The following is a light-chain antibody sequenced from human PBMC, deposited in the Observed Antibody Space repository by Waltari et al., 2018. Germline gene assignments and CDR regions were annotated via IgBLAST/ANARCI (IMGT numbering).Light chain of an antibody. CDR1: SGHSSNV. CDR3: QTGGHGTWV. CDR2: VNSDGSH. V-gene: IGLV4-69*01. J-gene: IGLJ3*02. Sequence: QLVLTQSPSASASLGASVKLTCTLSSGHSSNVIAWLQQQPEKGPRYLMKVNSDGSHSKGDEIPERFSGSSSGAGRYLHISSLQSEDEADYYCQTGGHGTWVFGGGTKLTGL.